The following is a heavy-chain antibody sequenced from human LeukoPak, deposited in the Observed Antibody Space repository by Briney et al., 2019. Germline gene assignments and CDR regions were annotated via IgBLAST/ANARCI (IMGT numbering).Heavy chain of an antibody. Sequence: GGSLRLSCAASGFSFSSYWMSWVRQTPGKGLEWVANIKQDGSEKDYVDSVRGRFTISRDNAKNSLYLQMNSLRAEDTAVYYCARDPRVGYCSSSTCQGGYNYFDPWGQGTLVTVTS. CDR3: ARDPRVGYCSSSTCQGGYNYFDP. J-gene: IGHJ5*02. D-gene: IGHD2-2*01. CDR2: IKQDGSEK. V-gene: IGHV3-7*01. CDR1: GFSFSSYW.